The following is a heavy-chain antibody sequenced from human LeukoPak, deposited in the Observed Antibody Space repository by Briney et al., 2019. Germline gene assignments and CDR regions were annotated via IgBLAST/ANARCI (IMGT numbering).Heavy chain of an antibody. CDR2: INPNSGGT. CDR1: GYTFTGYY. J-gene: IGHJ6*02. CDR3: ARGGYDFVYYYYGMDV. Sequence: GASVKVSCKASGYTFTGYYMHWVRQAPGQGFEWMGRINPNSGGTNYAQKFQGRVTMTRDTSISTAYMELSRLRSDDTAAYYCARGGYDFVYYYYGMDVWGQGTTVTVSS. D-gene: IGHD3-3*01. V-gene: IGHV1-2*06.